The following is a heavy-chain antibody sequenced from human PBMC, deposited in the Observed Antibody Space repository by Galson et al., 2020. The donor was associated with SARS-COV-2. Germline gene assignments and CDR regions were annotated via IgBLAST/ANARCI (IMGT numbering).Heavy chain of an antibody. Sequence: GESLKISCAASGFTFSNYWMHWVRQHPGKGLLWVSRINSDGSSTSYADSVKGRFTISRDNAKNTVYLQMNSLRAEDTAVYYCAREGGDSAFFDYWGQGTLVTVSS. D-gene: IGHD2-21*02. CDR2: INSDGSST. CDR1: GFTFSNYW. J-gene: IGHJ4*02. CDR3: AREGGDSAFFDY. V-gene: IGHV3-74*01.